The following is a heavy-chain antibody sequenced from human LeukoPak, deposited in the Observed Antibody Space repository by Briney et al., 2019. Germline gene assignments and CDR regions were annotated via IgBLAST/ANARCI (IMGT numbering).Heavy chain of an antibody. V-gene: IGHV3-23*01. CDR2: VIATSGRI. CDR3: AKDPAAVFASSAWNRVFYFDY. J-gene: IGHJ4*02. CDR1: GFTFSSYA. D-gene: IGHD1/OR15-1a*01. Sequence: PGGSLRLSCAASGFTFSSYAMTWVRQAPGKGLEWVSSVIATSGRISYAASVSGRFTISRDNSKTTLYLEMNSLRDEDTAVYYCAKDPAAVFASSAWNRVFYFDYWGRGTLVTVSS.